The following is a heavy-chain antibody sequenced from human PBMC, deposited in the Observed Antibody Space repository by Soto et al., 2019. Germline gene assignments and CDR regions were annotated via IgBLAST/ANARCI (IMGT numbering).Heavy chain of an antibody. J-gene: IGHJ4*02. CDR3: TKSADSAGWGVDF. CDR1: GFSFGDFY. D-gene: IGHD6-19*01. CDR2: ISSSGLTI. V-gene: IGHV3-11*04. Sequence: QVHLVEAGGGLVRPGGSLRLSCAASGFSFGDFYMNWIRLAPGRGLEWVSYISSSGLTIYYGDSVRGRFTTSRDNAQKTLYLQMNILSDEDTAVYYCTKSADSAGWGVDFWGQGTLVTVSS.